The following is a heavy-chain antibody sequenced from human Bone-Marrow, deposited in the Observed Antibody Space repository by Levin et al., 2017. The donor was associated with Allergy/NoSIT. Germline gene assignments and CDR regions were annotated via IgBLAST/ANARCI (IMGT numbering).Heavy chain of an antibody. CDR2: IIPILGIA. V-gene: IGHV1-69*04. Sequence: SVKVSCKASGGTFSSYAISWVRQAPGQGLEWMGRIIPILGIANYAQKFQGRVTITADKSTSTAYMELSSLRSEDTAVYYCARFSSPAGYYYYYGMDGWGQGTTVTVSS. CDR3: ARFSSPAGYYYYYGMDG. J-gene: IGHJ6*02. CDR1: GGTFSSYA. D-gene: IGHD2-15*01.